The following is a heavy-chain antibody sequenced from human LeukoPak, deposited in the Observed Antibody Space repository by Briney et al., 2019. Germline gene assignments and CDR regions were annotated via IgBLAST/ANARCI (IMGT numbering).Heavy chain of an antibody. Sequence: GGSLRLSCAASGFTFSSYGNYGMHWVRQAPGKGLEWVAFVRYDGGNKYYRDSVQGRFTISRDNYKNTLYLQMNSLTLEDTAVYYCAKDPRSQLWYRRDFNHFYMDVWGKGTTVIFSS. V-gene: IGHV3-30*02. J-gene: IGHJ6*03. CDR2: VRYDGGNK. D-gene: IGHD5-24*01. CDR1: GFTFSSYGNYG. CDR3: AKDPRSQLWYRRDFNHFYMDV.